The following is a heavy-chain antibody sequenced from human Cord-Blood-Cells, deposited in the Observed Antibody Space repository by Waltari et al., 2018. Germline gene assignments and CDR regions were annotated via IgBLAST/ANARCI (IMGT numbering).Heavy chain of an antibody. CDR1: GFTVSSNY. Sequence: EVQLVESGGGLIQPGGSLRLSCAASGFTVSSNYMSWVRQAPGKGLEWVSVIYRGGSTYYADSVKGRFTISRDNSKNTLYLQRNSLRAEDTAVYYCARSFRFLEWLGWFDPWGQGTLVTVSS. J-gene: IGHJ5*02. V-gene: IGHV3-53*01. D-gene: IGHD3-3*01. CDR3: ARSFRFLEWLGWFDP. CDR2: IYRGGST.